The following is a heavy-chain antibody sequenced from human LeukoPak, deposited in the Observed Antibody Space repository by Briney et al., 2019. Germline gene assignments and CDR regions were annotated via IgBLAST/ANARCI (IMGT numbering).Heavy chain of an antibody. V-gene: IGHV3-74*01. J-gene: IGHJ6*02. CDR3: TRDLMDYDVSTGLHHYYMDV. Sequence: GGSLRLSCVASGFTFSSYWMHWVRHDPRKGLVWVSRISGDGRNINYADSVRGRFTISRDNAKNTLYLQMSTLRVEDTAVYYCTRDLMDYDVSTGLHHYYMDVWGQGTTVTVSS. CDR1: GFTFSSYW. CDR2: ISGDGRNI. D-gene: IGHD3-9*01.